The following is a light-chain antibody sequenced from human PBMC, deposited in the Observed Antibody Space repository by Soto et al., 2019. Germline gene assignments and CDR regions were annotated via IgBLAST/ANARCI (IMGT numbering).Light chain of an antibody. J-gene: IGLJ1*01. V-gene: IGLV2-8*01. Sequence: QSALTQPPSASGSPGQSVTISCTGTSSDVGGYDYVSWYQQHAGKAPKLMIYEVTKRPSGVPDRFSGSKSGNTASLTVSGLQAEDEADYYCSSYAASNNFVFGTGTKVTV. CDR2: EVT. CDR1: SSDVGGYDY. CDR3: SSYAASNNFV.